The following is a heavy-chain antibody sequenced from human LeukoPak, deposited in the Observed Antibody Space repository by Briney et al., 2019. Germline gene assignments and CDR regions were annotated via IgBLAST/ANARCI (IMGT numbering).Heavy chain of an antibody. D-gene: IGHD1-26*01. J-gene: IGHJ6*02. CDR3: VTVAIAEALGYYAMDV. CDR2: ISSSGKTI. Sequence: PGGSLRLSCAASGFTFIDYYLTWVRQAPGKGLEWVSYISSSGKTIYYADSVKGRLTISRENTKNSLYLQMNSLRAGDTAVFYWVTVAIAEALGYYAMDVWGQGTTVTVSS. V-gene: IGHV3-11*01. CDR1: GFTFIDYY.